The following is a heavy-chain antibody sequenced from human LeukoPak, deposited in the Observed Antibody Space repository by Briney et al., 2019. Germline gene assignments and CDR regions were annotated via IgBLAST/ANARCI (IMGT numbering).Heavy chain of an antibody. J-gene: IGHJ4*02. Sequence: ASVKVSCKASGYTFTSNYIHWVRQAPRQGLEWMGMIYPRDGSTSYAQKFQGRVTVTRDTSTSTVHMELSGLRSEDTAVYYCARDQEGFDYWGQGTLVTISS. CDR3: ARDQEGFDY. V-gene: IGHV1-46*01. CDR1: GYTFTSNY. CDR2: IYPRDGST.